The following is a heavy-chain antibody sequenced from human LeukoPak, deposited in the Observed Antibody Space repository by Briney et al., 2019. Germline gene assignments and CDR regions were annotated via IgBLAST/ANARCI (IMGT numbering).Heavy chain of an antibody. CDR3: ARGVRSYFYYYMDV. Sequence: GGSLRLSCAASGFIFSSYSMNWVRQAPGKGLEWVSSISSSSSYIYYADSVKGRFTISRDNAKNSLYLQMNSLRAEDTAVYYCARGVRSYFYYYMDVWGKGTTVTISS. CDR2: ISSSSSYI. CDR1: GFIFSSYS. V-gene: IGHV3-21*04. J-gene: IGHJ6*03.